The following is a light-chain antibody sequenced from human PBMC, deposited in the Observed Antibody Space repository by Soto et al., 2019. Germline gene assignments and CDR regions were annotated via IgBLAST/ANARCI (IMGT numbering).Light chain of an antibody. J-gene: IGLJ1*01. CDR3: ISYTGSDTSYV. CDR2: EVR. Sequence: QSVLTQPASVSGSPGQSITISCTGTSSDVGSYNYVAWYQQFPGKTPKLMIYEVRNRPSGVSSRFSGSESGNTASLTISGLQAEDEADYYCISYTGSDTSYVFGTGTKLTVL. CDR1: SSDVGSYNY. V-gene: IGLV2-14*01.